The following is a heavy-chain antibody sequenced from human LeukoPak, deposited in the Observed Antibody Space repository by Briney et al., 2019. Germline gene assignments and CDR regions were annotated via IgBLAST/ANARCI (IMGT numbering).Heavy chain of an antibody. Sequence: GGSLRLSCAASGFAFSDYSMNGFRQAPGKGLEWVSSIYSNTIYIYYSDSVKGRFTISRDNAKNSLYLQMNSLRVEDTAVYYCARDSSGWSRDYWGQGTLVTVSS. D-gene: IGHD6-19*01. V-gene: IGHV3-21*01. CDR1: GFAFSDYS. J-gene: IGHJ4*02. CDR3: ARDSSGWSRDY. CDR2: IYSNTIYI.